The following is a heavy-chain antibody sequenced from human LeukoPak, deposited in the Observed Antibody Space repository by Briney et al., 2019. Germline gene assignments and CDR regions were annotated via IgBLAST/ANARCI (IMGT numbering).Heavy chain of an antibody. CDR1: GYTFTSYA. V-gene: IGHV7-4-1*02. J-gene: IGHJ3*02. D-gene: IGHD6-13*01. CDR2: INTNTGNP. Sequence: APLKVSCKAPGYTFTSYAMNTVRQAPGHGLERMGWINTNTGNPTYTQGFTGRFVFSLDTSVSTAYLQISSLKAEDTAVYYCARVIAAADRRAFDIWGQGTMVTVSS. CDR3: ARVIAAADRRAFDI.